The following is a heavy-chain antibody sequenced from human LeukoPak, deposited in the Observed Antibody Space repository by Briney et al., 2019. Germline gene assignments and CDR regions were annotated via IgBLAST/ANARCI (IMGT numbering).Heavy chain of an antibody. D-gene: IGHD1-26*01. CDR2: IYYSGST. J-gene: IGHJ5*02. Sequence: SETLSLTCTVSGDSISSSNSYWGWIRQPPGKGLEWIGSIYYSGSTYYNPSLKSRVTISVDTSKNQFSLKLSSVTAADTTVYYCTRYGSWSGVNWFDPWGQGTLVTVSS. CDR1: GDSISSSNSY. V-gene: IGHV4-39*01. CDR3: TRYGSWSGVNWFDP.